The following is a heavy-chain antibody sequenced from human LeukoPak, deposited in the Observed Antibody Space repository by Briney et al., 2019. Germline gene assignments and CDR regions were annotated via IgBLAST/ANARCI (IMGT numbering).Heavy chain of an antibody. J-gene: IGHJ4*02. CDR1: GGSLSSGGYY. CDR2: IYHSGST. Sequence: PSETLSLTCTVSGGSLSSGGYYRSWIRQPPGKGLEWIGYIYHSGSTYYNPSLKSRVTISVDTSKNQFSLKLSSVTAADTAVYYCARHFSPNYGSYFDYWGQGTLVTVSS. CDR3: ARHFSPNYGSYFDY. V-gene: IGHV4-30-2*03. D-gene: IGHD3-16*01.